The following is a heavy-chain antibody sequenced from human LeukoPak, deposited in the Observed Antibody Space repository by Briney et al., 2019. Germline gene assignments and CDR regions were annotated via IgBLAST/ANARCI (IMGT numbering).Heavy chain of an antibody. CDR3: ARGIDDGDNWFDP. J-gene: IGHJ5*02. CDR2: ITWNGGST. Sequence: GGSLRLSCAASGFTFDDYAMHWVRQAPGKGLEWVSGITWNGGSTGYADSVEGRFTISRDNAKNSLYLQMNSLRAEDTALYYCARGIDDGDNWFDPWGQGTLVTVSS. V-gene: IGHV3-20*04. CDR1: GFTFDDYA. D-gene: IGHD1-1*01.